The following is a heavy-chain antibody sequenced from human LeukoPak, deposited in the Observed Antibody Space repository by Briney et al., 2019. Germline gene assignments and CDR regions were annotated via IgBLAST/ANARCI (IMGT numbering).Heavy chain of an antibody. V-gene: IGHV5-51*01. CDR3: ARKDYYDSSGYRLDY. CDR2: IYPGDSDT. J-gene: IGHJ4*02. Sequence: GESLKISCMGSGYSFTSYWIGWVRQMPGKGLEWMGIIYPGDSDTRYSPSFQGQVTISADKSISTAYLQWSSLKASDTAMYYCARKDYYDSSGYRLDYWGQGTLVTVSS. D-gene: IGHD3-22*01. CDR1: GYSFTSYW.